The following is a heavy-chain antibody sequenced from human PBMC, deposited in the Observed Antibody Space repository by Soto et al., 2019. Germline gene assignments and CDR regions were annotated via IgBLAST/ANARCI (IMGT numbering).Heavy chain of an antibody. Sequence: ASVKVSCKASGYTFTGYYMHWVRQAPGQGLERMGWINPNSGGTNYAQKFQGWVTMTRDTSISTAYMELSRLRSDDTAVYYCARAPDYDILTGYSPDAIDIRGQGTMVTVSS. CDR2: INPNSGGT. CDR3: ARAPDYDILTGYSPDAIDI. CDR1: GYTFTGYY. D-gene: IGHD3-9*01. V-gene: IGHV1-2*04. J-gene: IGHJ3*02.